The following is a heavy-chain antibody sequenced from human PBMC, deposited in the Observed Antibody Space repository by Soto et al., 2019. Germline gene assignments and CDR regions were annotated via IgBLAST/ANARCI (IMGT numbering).Heavy chain of an antibody. J-gene: IGHJ6*02. Sequence: GGSLRLSCAASGFTFSTCNMNWVRQAPGKGLEWVSYISSGSSTIHYADSMKGRFTISRDNAKNSLYLQMNSLRDEDTAVYYCSRVPSYSNYEYYYYYAMDVWGQGTTVTVSS. D-gene: IGHD4-4*01. CDR1: GFTFSTCN. V-gene: IGHV3-48*02. CDR3: SRVPSYSNYEYYYYYAMDV. CDR2: ISSGSSTI.